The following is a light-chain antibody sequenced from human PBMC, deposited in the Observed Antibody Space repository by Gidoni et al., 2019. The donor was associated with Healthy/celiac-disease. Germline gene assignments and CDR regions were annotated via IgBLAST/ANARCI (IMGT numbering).Light chain of an antibody. Sequence: DIQMTQSPSTLSASVGDRVTITCRASQSISSWLAWYQQKPGKAPKLLIYKAYSLESGVPSRFSGSGSGTEFTLTISSLQSDDFATYYCQHSGTFGQGTKVEIK. CDR3: QHSGT. J-gene: IGKJ1*01. CDR2: KAY. V-gene: IGKV1-5*03. CDR1: QSISSW.